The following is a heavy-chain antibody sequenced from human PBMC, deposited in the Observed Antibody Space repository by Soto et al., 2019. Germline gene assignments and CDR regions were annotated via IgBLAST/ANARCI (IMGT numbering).Heavy chain of an antibody. CDR2: ILGSGNSA. Sequence: PGGSLRLSCAASGFTFSDYYMSWIRQAPGKGLEWISYILGSGNSAYYADSVRGRFTISRDNAKNLLYLDMDSLRAEDTAVYYCARDRNEQEYWGQGTLVTVSS. V-gene: IGHV3-11*01. CDR1: GFTFSDYY. CDR3: ARDRNEQEY. J-gene: IGHJ4*02.